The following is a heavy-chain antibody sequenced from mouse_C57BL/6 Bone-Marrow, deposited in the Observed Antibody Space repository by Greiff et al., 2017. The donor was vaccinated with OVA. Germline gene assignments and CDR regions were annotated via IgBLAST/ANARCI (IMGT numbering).Heavy chain of an antibody. CDR3: AFYYGSSYRYFDV. J-gene: IGHJ1*03. CDR2: INPNYGTT. CDR1: GYSFTDYN. D-gene: IGHD1-1*01. V-gene: IGHV1-39*01. Sequence: VQLQQSGPELVKPGASVKISCKASGYSFTDYNMNWVKQSNGKSLEWIGVINPNYGTTSYNQKFKGKDTLTVDQSSSTAYVQLNSLTSEDSAVYSCAFYYGSSYRYFDVWGTGTTVTVSS.